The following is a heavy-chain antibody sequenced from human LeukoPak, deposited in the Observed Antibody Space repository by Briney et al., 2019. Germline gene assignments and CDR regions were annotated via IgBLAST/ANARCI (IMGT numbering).Heavy chain of an antibody. CDR2: IIPIFGTA. CDR1: GGTFSSYA. CDR3: ARGSGSYDILTGYYTYYYYMDV. Sequence: GASVKVSCKASGGTFSSYAISWVRQAPGQGLEWMGGIIPIFGTANYAQKFKGRVTITTDESTSTAYMELSSLRSEDTAVYYCARGSGSYDILTGYYTYYYYMDVWGKGTTVTVSS. D-gene: IGHD3-9*01. J-gene: IGHJ6*03. V-gene: IGHV1-69*05.